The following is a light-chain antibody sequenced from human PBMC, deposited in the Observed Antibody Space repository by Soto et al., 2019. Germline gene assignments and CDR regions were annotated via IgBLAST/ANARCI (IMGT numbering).Light chain of an antibody. J-gene: IGKJ1*01. Sequence: EIVLTQSPATLSLSPGERATLSCRASQSVSNYLAWYQQKPGQAPRLLIYDASSRATGIPDRFSGSGSGTDFTLTISRLEPEDFAVYYCQQYGSIPWTFGQGTKVDI. V-gene: IGKV3-20*01. CDR2: DAS. CDR3: QQYGSIPWT. CDR1: QSVSNY.